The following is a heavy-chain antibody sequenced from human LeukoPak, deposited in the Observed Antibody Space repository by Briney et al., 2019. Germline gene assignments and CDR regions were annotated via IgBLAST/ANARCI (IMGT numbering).Heavy chain of an antibody. J-gene: IGHJ3*02. V-gene: IGHV3-74*01. CDR2: INGDGSTT. CDR1: GFTFSSYA. Sequence: GGSLRLSCAASGFTFSSYAISWVRQAPGKGLVWVSRINGDGSTTTYADSVKGRFTISRDNAKNTLYLQLNSLRAEDTAVYYCARSDNGFDIWGQGTMVTVSS. D-gene: IGHD5-12*01. CDR3: ARSDNGFDI.